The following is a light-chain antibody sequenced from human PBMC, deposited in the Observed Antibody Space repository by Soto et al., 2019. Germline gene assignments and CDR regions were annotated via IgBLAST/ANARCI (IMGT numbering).Light chain of an antibody. Sequence: QPVLTQPPSVSGARGQRVTISCTGSSSNIGAGYDVHWYQQLPGTAPKLLIYGNSNRPSGVPDRFSGSKSGTSASLAITGLQAEDEADYYCQSYDSSLVGVFGGGTKLTVL. J-gene: IGLJ2*01. CDR1: SSNIGAGYD. CDR3: QSYDSSLVGV. V-gene: IGLV1-40*01. CDR2: GNS.